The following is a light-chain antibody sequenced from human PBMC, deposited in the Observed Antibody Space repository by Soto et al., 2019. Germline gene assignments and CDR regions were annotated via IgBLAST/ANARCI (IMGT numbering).Light chain of an antibody. Sequence: EIVMTQSPATLSVSPGEKATPSRRASQSVSSNLAWYQQKPGQAPRLLIYGAYTRAAGVPARFSGSGSGTEFTLTISSLQSEDFAVYYCQQYNNWPITFGQGTRLEIK. CDR1: QSVSSN. CDR3: QQYNNWPIT. V-gene: IGKV3-15*01. J-gene: IGKJ5*01. CDR2: GAY.